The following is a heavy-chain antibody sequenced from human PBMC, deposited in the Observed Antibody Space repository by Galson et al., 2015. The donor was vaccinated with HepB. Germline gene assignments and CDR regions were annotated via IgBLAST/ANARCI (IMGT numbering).Heavy chain of an antibody. V-gene: IGHV3-30*18. Sequence: SLRLSCAASGFTFSSYGMYWVRQAPGKGLEWVAVVSNDVSSEYYADSVKGRFNISRDNSRNTLYLQMNSLRAEDTAVYYCAKDASAAGIYYYYYYYMDVWGKGTTVTVSS. J-gene: IGHJ6*03. CDR3: AKDASAAGIYYYYYYYMDV. CDR1: GFTFSSYG. CDR2: VSNDVSSE. D-gene: IGHD2-21*01.